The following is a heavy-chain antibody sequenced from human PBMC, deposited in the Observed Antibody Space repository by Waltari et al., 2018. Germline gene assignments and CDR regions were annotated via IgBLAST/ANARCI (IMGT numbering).Heavy chain of an antibody. V-gene: IGHV1-18*01. CDR3: ARDPGVLYFQH. Sequence: QVHLVQSGAEVKKPGASVKVSCKASGSRFSSYSRNWVRQVPGQGLEWMGWIRTYNGETNYAQKFQGRVTMTTDTSTSTAYMELRSLTSDDTAVYYCARDPGVLYFQHWGQGTLVTVSS. CDR2: IRTYNGET. J-gene: IGHJ1*01. D-gene: IGHD2-8*01. CDR1: GSRFSSYS.